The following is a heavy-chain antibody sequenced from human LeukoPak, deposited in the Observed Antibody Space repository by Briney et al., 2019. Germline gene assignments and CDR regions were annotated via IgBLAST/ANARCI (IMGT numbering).Heavy chain of an antibody. Sequence: GGSLTLSCAASGFTFSSYAMHWVRQAPGKGLEYVSAISSNGGSTYYANSVKGRFTISRDNSKNTLYLQMGSLRAEDMAVYYCARRGGATTDPFDYWGQGTLVTVSS. J-gene: IGHJ4*02. CDR2: ISSNGGST. V-gene: IGHV3-64*01. CDR3: ARRGGATTDPFDY. CDR1: GFTFSSYA. D-gene: IGHD1-26*01.